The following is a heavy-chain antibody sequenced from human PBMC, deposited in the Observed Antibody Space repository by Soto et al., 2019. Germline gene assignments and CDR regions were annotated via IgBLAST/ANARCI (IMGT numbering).Heavy chain of an antibody. J-gene: IGHJ5*02. D-gene: IGHD4-17*01. CDR2: FDPDEAET. Sequence: SVKVSCKVSGYTLNEVAMHWVRQAPGKGLEWLGGFDPDEAETIYAQHFQGRVTMTEDTSTDTVYMELSSLRSEDTALYFCTTYHGDYNFDHWGQGTLVTVSS. CDR1: GYTLNEVA. V-gene: IGHV1-24*01. CDR3: TTYHGDYNFDH.